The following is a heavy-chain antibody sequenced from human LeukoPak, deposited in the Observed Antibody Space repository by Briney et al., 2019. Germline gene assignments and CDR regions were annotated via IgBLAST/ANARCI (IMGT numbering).Heavy chain of an antibody. V-gene: IGHV4-4*02. CDR2: VHRSGST. Sequence: SETLSLTCTVSLDSTTSNFWSWVRQPPAKGLEWIGEVHRSGSTNYNPSLQSRVTISIDRSRNQIALELSSVTAADTAVYYCAREILGGFNPGAYWGQGTLVTVSS. CDR3: AREILGGFNPGAY. CDR1: LDSTTSNF. J-gene: IGHJ4*02. D-gene: IGHD1-14*01.